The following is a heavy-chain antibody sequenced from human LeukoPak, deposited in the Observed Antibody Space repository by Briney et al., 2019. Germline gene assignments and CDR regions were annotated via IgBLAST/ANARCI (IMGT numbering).Heavy chain of an antibody. CDR2: INPNSGGT. Sequence: ASVKVSCKASGYTFTGYYMHWVRQAPVQGLEWMGWINPNSGGTNYAQKFQGRVTMTRDTSISTAYMELSRLRSDDTAVYCCARAKIGVVVNFDYWGQGTLVTVSS. J-gene: IGHJ4*02. CDR1: GYTFTGYY. CDR3: ARAKIGVVVNFDY. D-gene: IGHD3-22*01. V-gene: IGHV1-2*02.